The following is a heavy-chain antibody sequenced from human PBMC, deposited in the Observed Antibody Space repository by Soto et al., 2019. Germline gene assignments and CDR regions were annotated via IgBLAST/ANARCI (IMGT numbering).Heavy chain of an antibody. J-gene: IGHJ4*02. CDR3: ARDYGDRPFDY. V-gene: IGHV3-30-3*01. D-gene: IGHD4-17*01. CDR2: ISYDGSNK. CDR1: GFTFSSYA. Sequence: QVQLMESGGGVVQPGRSLRLSCAASGFTFSSYAMHWVRQAPGKGLEWVAVISYDGSNKYYADSVKGRFTISRDNSKNTLYLQMNSLRAEDTAVYYCARDYGDRPFDYWGQGTLVTVSS.